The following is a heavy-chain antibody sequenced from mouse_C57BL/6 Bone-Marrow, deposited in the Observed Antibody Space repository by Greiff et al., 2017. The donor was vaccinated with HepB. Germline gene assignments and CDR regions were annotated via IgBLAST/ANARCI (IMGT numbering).Heavy chain of an antibody. J-gene: IGHJ4*01. CDR3: ARRRVTTYYYAMDN. CDR2: IYPRSGNT. V-gene: IGHV1-81*01. CDR1: GYTFTSYG. Sequence: QVQLQQSGAELARPGASVKLSCKASGYTFTSYGISWVKQRTGQGLEWIGEIYPRSGNTYYNEKFKGKATLTADKSSSTAYMELRSLTSEDSAVYFCARRRVTTYYYAMDNGGQGTSVTVSS. D-gene: IGHD2-2*01.